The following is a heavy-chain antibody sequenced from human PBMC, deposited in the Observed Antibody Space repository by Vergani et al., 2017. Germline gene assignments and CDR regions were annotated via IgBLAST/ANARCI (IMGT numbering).Heavy chain of an antibody. V-gene: IGHV1-69*01. CDR2: IIPIFGTA. CDR3: ARVGASRESHRVAVPAAFLGYFDL. CDR1: GGTFSSYA. Sequence: QVQLVQSGDEVKKPGSSVKVSCKASGGTFSSYAISWVRQAPGQGLEWMGGIIPIFGTANYAQKFQGRVTITADESTSTAYMELSGLRSEDTAVYYCARVGASRESHRVAVPAAFLGYFDLWGRGTLVTVSS. D-gene: IGHD2-2*01. J-gene: IGHJ2*01.